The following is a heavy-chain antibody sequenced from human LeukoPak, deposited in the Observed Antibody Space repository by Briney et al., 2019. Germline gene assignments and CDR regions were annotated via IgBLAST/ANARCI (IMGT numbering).Heavy chain of an antibody. CDR3: ARGLTEEPYYYYYGMDV. D-gene: IGHD1-26*01. V-gene: IGHV1-3*01. J-gene: IGHJ6*02. CDR2: INAGNGNT. Sequence: ASVKVSCKASGYTFTSYAMHWVRQAPGQRLEWMGWINAGNGNTKYSQKFQGRVTITRDTSASTAYMELSSLRSEDTAVYYCARGLTEEPYYYYYGMDVWGQGTTVTVSS. CDR1: GYTFTSYA.